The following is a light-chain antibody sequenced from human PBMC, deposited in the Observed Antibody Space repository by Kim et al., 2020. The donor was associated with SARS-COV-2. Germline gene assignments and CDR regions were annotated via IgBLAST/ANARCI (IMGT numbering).Light chain of an antibody. CDR1: SSNIRTNT. V-gene: IGLV1-44*01. Sequence: QRVTISCSGSSSNIRTNTVNWYQQLPGTAPRLLLFGNNQRPSGVPDRFSGSKSGTSASLAISGLQSEDEADYYCASWDDILNGVLFGGGTQLTVL. CDR2: GNN. J-gene: IGLJ2*01. CDR3: ASWDDILNGVL.